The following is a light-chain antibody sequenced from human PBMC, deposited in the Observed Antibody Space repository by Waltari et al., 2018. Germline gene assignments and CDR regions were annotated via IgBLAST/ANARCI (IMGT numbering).Light chain of an antibody. V-gene: IGKV1D-13*01. CDR2: DAS. CDR1: QGMTIA. Sequence: AIQLTQSPSSLSASVGDRVTITCRASQGMTIAFAWYQQKPGKAPKLLIYDASTLESEVPSRFSGSGSGTDFTLTISSLQPEDFATYYCQQFDNFPYTFGQGTKLEIK. J-gene: IGKJ2*01. CDR3: QQFDNFPYT.